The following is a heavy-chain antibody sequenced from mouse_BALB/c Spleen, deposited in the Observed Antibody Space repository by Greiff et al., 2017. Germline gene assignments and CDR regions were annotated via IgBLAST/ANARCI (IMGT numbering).Heavy chain of an antibody. CDR3: ARGGYGSNFDV. CDR1: GYSITSDYA. V-gene: IGHV3-2*02. J-gene: IGHJ1*01. CDR2: ISYSGST. D-gene: IGHD1-1*01. Sequence: EVKLVESGPGLVKPSQSLSLTCTVTGYSITSDYAWNWIRQFPGNKLEWMGYISYSGSTSYNPSLKSRISITRDTSTNQFFLQLNSVTTEDTATYYCARGGYGSNFDVWGAGTTVTVSS.